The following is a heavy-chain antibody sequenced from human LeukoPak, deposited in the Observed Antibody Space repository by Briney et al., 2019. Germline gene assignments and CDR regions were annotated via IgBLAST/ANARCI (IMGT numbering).Heavy chain of an antibody. CDR3: ARVGKPLVTVFAWFDP. CDR2: IYYSGST. J-gene: IGHJ5*02. CDR1: GGSIGSGTYY. V-gene: IGHV4-39*07. D-gene: IGHD3-3*01. Sequence: SETLSLTCTVSGGSIGSGTYYWGWIRQSPGKGLEWIVSIYYSGSTNYNPSLKSRVTISVDTSKNQFSLKLSSVAAADTAVYYCARVGKPLVTVFAWFDPWGRGTLVTVPS.